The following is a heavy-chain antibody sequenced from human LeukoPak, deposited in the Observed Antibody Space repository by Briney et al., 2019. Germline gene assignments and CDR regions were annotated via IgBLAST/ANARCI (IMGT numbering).Heavy chain of an antibody. CDR3: ARDSAVAGTY. CDR1: GFTFSSYS. J-gene: IGHJ4*02. Sequence: PGGSLRLSCEASGFTFSSYSMNWVCQAPGKGLEWVSSISSSSSYIYYADSVKGRFTISRDNAKNSLYLQMNSLRAEDTAVYYCARDSAVAGTYWGQGTLVTVSS. CDR2: ISSSSSYI. D-gene: IGHD6-19*01. V-gene: IGHV3-21*01.